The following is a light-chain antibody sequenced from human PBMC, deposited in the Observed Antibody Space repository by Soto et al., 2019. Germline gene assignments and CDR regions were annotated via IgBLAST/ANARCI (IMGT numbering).Light chain of an antibody. CDR1: QSVSSIY. CDR2: GGS. Sequence: EIVSTQSPGTLSLSPGERATLSCRASQSVSSIYLAWYQQKPGQAPRLLIYGGSTRATGIPDRFSGSGSGTDFTLTISRLEPEDFAVYYCQQYGLSPRTFGQGTKVEIK. CDR3: QQYGLSPRT. V-gene: IGKV3-20*01. J-gene: IGKJ1*01.